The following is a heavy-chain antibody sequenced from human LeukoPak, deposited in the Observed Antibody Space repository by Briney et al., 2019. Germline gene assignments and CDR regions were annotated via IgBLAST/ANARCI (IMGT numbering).Heavy chain of an antibody. V-gene: IGHV3-7*01. J-gene: IGHJ4*02. CDR1: GFTFSSYW. D-gene: IGHD5-24*01. Sequence: PGGSLRLSCAASGFTFSSYWMSWVRQAPGKGLEWVANIKQDGSEKYYVGSVKGRFTISRDNAKNSLYLQMNSLRAEDTAVYYCARDGTDGYNYYYFDYWGQGTLVTVSS. CDR3: ARDGTDGYNYYYFDY. CDR2: IKQDGSEK.